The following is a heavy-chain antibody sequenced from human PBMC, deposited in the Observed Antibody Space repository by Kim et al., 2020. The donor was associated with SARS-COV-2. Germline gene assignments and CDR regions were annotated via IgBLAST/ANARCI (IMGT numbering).Heavy chain of an antibody. CDR2: ISDSGDRT. Sequence: GGSLRLSCAAFGITFSNYDMNWVRQAPGKGLEWVSSISDSGDRTDYVDSVKGRFTVSRDNSQNTLYLQMNSLRAEDTAVYYCATPRVRNYRSWGQCTLVTVSS. D-gene: IGHD3-16*02. CDR1: GITFSNYD. CDR3: ATPRVRNYRS. J-gene: IGHJ5*02. V-gene: IGHV3-23*01.